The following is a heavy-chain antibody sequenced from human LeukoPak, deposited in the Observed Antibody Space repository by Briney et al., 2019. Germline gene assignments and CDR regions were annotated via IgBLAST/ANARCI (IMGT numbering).Heavy chain of an antibody. D-gene: IGHD2-15*01. V-gene: IGHV3-48*01. CDR3: ARDAAYCSGGSCYFGY. Sequence: GGSLRLSCAASGFTFSSYSMNWVRQAPGKGLEWVSYISSSSTIYYSDSVTGRFTISRDNAKNSLYLQMNSLRAEDTAVYYCARDAAYCSGGSCYFGYWGQGTLVTVSS. CDR2: ISSSSTI. J-gene: IGHJ4*02. CDR1: GFTFSSYS.